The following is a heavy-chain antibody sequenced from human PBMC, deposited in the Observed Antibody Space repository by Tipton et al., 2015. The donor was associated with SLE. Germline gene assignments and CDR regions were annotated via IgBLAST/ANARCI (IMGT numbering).Heavy chain of an antibody. CDR3: ARWNFVTMTGGFDI. V-gene: IGHV4-34*01. J-gene: IGHJ3*02. D-gene: IGHD1-7*01. CDR1: GGSFSVYH. Sequence: LRLSCAVYGGSFSVYHWAWIRQPPGKGLECIGNINYSGTTSYNPSLKSRVTMSVDTSQNQFSLTLRSVTAADTAIYYCARWNFVTMTGGFDIWGQGTMVTVSS. CDR2: INYSGTT.